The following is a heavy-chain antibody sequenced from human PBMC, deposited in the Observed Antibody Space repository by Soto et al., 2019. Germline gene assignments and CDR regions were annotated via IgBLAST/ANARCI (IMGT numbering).Heavy chain of an antibody. D-gene: IGHD2-21*01. CDR3: ARTPLNRDCYMPCFDY. CDR1: GFTFSSYS. CDR2: ISSSSSTI. V-gene: IGHV3-48*02. J-gene: IGHJ4*02. Sequence: EVQLVESGGGLVQPGGSLRLSCAASGFTFSSYSMKWVRQAPGKGLEWGSYISSSSSTIYYADSVKGRFTISRDNAKNSLYLQMHSLRDEDTAVYYCARTPLNRDCYMPCFDYWGQGTLVTVSS.